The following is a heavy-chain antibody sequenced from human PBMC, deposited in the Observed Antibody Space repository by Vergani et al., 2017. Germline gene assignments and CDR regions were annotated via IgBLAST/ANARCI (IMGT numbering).Heavy chain of an antibody. Sequence: LVQSGTEVKKPGESLRISCKGFGYTFTNYWIGWVRQLPGKGLEWMGIIHPGDSEVKSNPTFRGQVIFSVDTSVNTAYLQWRSLQASDTATYFCASGGHGSENGGALQLWGQGTNITVSS. CDR2: IHPGDSEV. CDR3: ASGGHGSENGGALQL. J-gene: IGHJ3*01. CDR1: GYTFTNYW. V-gene: IGHV5-51*01. D-gene: IGHD3-10*01.